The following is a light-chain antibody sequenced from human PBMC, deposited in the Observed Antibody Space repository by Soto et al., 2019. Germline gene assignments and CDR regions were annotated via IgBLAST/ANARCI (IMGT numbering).Light chain of an antibody. V-gene: IGKV3-15*01. CDR1: HSVSGN. Sequence: EVVMTQSPATLSVSPGERVTLSCTASHSVSGNLAWYQQKPGQAPRLLIHGASTRATDIPARFSGSGSGTEFTLTITSLQSEDFAVYYCQQYHNWPPGLTFGGGTRVEIK. CDR3: QQYHNWPPGLT. J-gene: IGKJ4*01. CDR2: GAS.